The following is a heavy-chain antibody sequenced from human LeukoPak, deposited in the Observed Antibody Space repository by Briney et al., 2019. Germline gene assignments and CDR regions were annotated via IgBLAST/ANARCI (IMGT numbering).Heavy chain of an antibody. V-gene: IGHV4-30-4*01. Sequence: PSETLSLTCTVSGGSISSGDYYWSWIRQPPGKGLEWIGYIHYSGSTYYNPSLKSRVTISVDTSKNQFSLKLTSVTAADTAVYYCARVGSSGYYYGHAFDIWGQGTMVIVSS. CDR2: IHYSGST. J-gene: IGHJ3*02. CDR1: GGSISSGDYY. CDR3: ARVGSSGYYYGHAFDI. D-gene: IGHD3-22*01.